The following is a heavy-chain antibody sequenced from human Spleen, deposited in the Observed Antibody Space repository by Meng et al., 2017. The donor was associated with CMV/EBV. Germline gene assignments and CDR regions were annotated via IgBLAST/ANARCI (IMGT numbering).Heavy chain of an antibody. CDR1: GYSISSGFY. CDR2: IYHGGNT. CDR3: ASSGGFYYFDY. Sequence: ESLKISCSVSGYSISSGFYWGWIRQPPGKGLEWIGSIYHGGNTYYNPSLKSRFAISVDTSKNQFSLKVTSVTAADTAVFYCASSGGFYYFDYWGRGTVVTVSS. D-gene: IGHD6-19*01. J-gene: IGHJ4*02. V-gene: IGHV4-38-2*02.